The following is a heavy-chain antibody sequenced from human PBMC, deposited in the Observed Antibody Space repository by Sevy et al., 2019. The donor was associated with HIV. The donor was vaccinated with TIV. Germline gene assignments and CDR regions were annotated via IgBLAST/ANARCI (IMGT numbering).Heavy chain of an antibody. J-gene: IGHJ4*02. Sequence: GGSLRLSCAASGFTFSSNTMNWVRQAPGKGLEWVSSISSRSSYIYYTDSVKGRFITSRDDAKNSLYLDMHSLRVEDTAVYYCAKNPVWDDGSFPIDYWGQGTLVTVSS. CDR3: AKNPVWDDGSFPIDY. CDR2: ISSRSSYI. D-gene: IGHD1-1*01. CDR1: GFTFSSNT. V-gene: IGHV3-21*01.